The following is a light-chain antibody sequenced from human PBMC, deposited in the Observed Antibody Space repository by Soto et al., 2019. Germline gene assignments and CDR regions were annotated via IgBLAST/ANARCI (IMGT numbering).Light chain of an antibody. Sequence: DVQMTQSPSSLSASVGDSLTLTCRASQTVTSYLNWYQQKPGKAPKLLIYAASTLQSGVPSRFSGSGSGTEFTLTIISLQPEDFATYYCQQSYNTPHTFGQGTKL. CDR2: AAS. CDR3: QQSYNTPHT. CDR1: QTVTSY. V-gene: IGKV1-39*01. J-gene: IGKJ2*01.